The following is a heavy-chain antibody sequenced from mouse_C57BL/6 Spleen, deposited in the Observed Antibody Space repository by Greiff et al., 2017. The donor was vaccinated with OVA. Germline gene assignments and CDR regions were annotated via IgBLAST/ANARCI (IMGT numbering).Heavy chain of an antibody. V-gene: IGHV1-52*01. CDR2: IDPSDSET. Sequence: QVHVKQPGAELVRPGSSVKLSCKASGYTFTSYWMHWVKQRPIQGLEWIGNIDPSDSETHYNQKFKDKATLTVDKSSSTAYMQLSSLTSEDSAVYYCARYNYGYVEAMDYWGQGTSVTVSS. CDR1: GYTFTSYW. J-gene: IGHJ4*01. CDR3: ARYNYGYVEAMDY. D-gene: IGHD2-2*01.